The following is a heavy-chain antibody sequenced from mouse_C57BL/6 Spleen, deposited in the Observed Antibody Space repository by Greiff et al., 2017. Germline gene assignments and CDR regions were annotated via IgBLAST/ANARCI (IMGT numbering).Heavy chain of an antibody. CDR3: TTGVYGSVAY. V-gene: IGHV14-4*01. D-gene: IGHD1-1*02. CDR2: IDPENGDT. J-gene: IGHJ3*01. Sequence: EVKLQESGAELVRPGASVKLSCTASGFNIKDDYMHWVKQRPEQGLEWIGWIDPENGDTEYASKFQGKATITADTSSNTAYLQLSSLTSEDTAVYYCTTGVYGSVAYWGQGTLVTVSA. CDR1: GFNIKDDY.